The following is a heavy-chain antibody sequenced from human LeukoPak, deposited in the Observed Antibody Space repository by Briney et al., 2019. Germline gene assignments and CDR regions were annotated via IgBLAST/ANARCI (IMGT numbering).Heavy chain of an antibody. Sequence: GASVKVSCKASGYTFISYYMHWVRQAPGQGLEWMGIINPSGGSTSYAQKFQGRVTMTRDTSTSTVYMELSSLRSEDTSVYYGARDCAVTSFPGYYFDYWGQGTLVTVSS. J-gene: IGHJ4*02. CDR1: GYTFISYY. D-gene: IGHD4-17*01. V-gene: IGHV1-46*01. CDR2: INPSGGST. CDR3: ARDCAVTSFPGYYFDY.